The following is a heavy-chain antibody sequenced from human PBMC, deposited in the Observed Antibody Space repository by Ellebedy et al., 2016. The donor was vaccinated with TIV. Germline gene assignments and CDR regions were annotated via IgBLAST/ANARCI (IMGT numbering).Heavy chain of an antibody. Sequence: ASVKVSXXASGYTFTSYGIIWVRQAPGQGLEWMGWISAFNGNTKYAQKVQGRVTMTTDTSTTTAYMELRSLRSDDTAVYYCAREGGGSLRFLEWSIWGQGTMVTVSS. V-gene: IGHV1-18*01. CDR2: ISAFNGNT. D-gene: IGHD3-3*01. CDR3: AREGGGSLRFLEWSI. CDR1: GYTFTSYG. J-gene: IGHJ3*02.